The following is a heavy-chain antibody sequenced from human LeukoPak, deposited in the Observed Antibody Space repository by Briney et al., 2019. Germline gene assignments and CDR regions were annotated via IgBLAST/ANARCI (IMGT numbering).Heavy chain of an antibody. Sequence: GGSLRLSCTASGFSFSRYGMHWDRQAPGKGLEWVAYIRYDGSNIYYADSVKGRFTISRDNSKNTLYLQMNSLRAEDTAVYYCAKGQSGWYIYYGMDVWGQGTTVTVSS. V-gene: IGHV3-30*02. D-gene: IGHD6-19*01. CDR3: AKGQSGWYIYYGMDV. CDR1: GFSFSRYG. CDR2: IRYDGSNI. J-gene: IGHJ6*02.